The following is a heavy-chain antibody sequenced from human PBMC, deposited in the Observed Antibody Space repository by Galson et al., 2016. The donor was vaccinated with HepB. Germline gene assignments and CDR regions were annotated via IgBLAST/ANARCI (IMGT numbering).Heavy chain of an antibody. CDR3: TSAFPHSSAMCDY. CDR2: VRNKDYGETT. J-gene: IGHJ4*02. Sequence: SLRLSCAGSGFIFGDYTMTWFRQAPGKGLEWVGFVRNKDYGETTEYAASVKGRFTISRDDSKSIAYLQVSTLKTEDTAMYYCTSAFPHSSAMCDYWGQGTLVTVS. V-gene: IGHV3-49*03. CDR1: GFIFGDYT. D-gene: IGHD6-19*01.